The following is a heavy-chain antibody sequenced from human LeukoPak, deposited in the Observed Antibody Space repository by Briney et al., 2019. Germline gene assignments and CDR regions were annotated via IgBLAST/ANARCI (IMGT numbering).Heavy chain of an antibody. Sequence: ASVKVSCQASAYTFTGYYMDWVRQAAGQGIEWMGWINPNSGGTNYAQKFQGRVTMTRDTSISTAYMELSRLRSDDTAVYYCARDNSSWPDYWGQGTLVTVSS. CDR2: INPNSGGT. J-gene: IGHJ4*02. V-gene: IGHV1-2*02. CDR3: ARDNSSWPDY. D-gene: IGHD6-13*01. CDR1: AYTFTGYY.